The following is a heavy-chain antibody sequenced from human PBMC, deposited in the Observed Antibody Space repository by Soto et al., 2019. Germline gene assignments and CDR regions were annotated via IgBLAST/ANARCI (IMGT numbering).Heavy chain of an antibody. V-gene: IGHV4-31*03. J-gene: IGHJ3*02. CDR3: ARDSSGGTDAFDM. CDR2: IYYSGST. D-gene: IGHD3-22*01. Sequence: QVQLQESGPGLVKPSQTLSLTCTVSGGSISSGGYYWSWIRQHPGKGLEWIGYIYYSGSTYYNPSLTSRVTISVDTSKNQFSLKLSSVTAADTAVYYCARDSSGGTDAFDMWGQGTMVTVSS. CDR1: GGSISSGGYY.